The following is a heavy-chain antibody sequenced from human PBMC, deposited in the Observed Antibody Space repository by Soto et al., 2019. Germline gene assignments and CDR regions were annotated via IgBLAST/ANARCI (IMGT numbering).Heavy chain of an antibody. CDR2: IIPIFGTA. CDR1: GGTFSSYA. J-gene: IGHJ6*02. D-gene: IGHD3-22*01. CDR3: ARGDYYDSSGVYGMDV. V-gene: IGHV1-69*13. Sequence: SVKVSCKASGGTFSSYAISWVRQAPGQGLEWMGGIIPIFGTANYAQKFQGRVTITADESTSTAYMELSSLRSEDTAVYYCARGDYYDSSGVYGMDVWGQGTTVTVSS.